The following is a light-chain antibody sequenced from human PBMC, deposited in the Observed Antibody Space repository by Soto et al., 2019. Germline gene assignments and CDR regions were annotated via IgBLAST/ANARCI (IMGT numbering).Light chain of an antibody. V-gene: IGKV1-5*01. CDR2: DAF. J-gene: IGKJ1*01. CDR3: QHHGT. Sequence: DIQVPQSPPTLSASVGERLTITCRASQSISSWLAWYQQKPGKAPKLLIYDAFSLESGVPSRFSGSGSGTEFTLTISSLQPDDFATYYCQHHGTVGQGTKVDIK. CDR1: QSISSW.